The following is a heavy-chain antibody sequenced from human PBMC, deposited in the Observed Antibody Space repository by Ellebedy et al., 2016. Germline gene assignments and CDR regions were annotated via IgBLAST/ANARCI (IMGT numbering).Heavy chain of an antibody. CDR2: IYYSGST. J-gene: IGHJ6*02. CDR3: ARHPSYYGMDV. Sequence: SETLSLTCTVSGGSISSYYWSWIRQPPGKGLEWIGYIYYSGSTNYNPSLKSRVTISVDTSKNQFSLKLSSVTAADTAVYYCARHPSYYGMDVWGQGTTVTVSS. V-gene: IGHV4-59*08. CDR1: GGSISSYY.